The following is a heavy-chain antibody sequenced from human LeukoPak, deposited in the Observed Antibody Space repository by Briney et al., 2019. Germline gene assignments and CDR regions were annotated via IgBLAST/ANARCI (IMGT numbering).Heavy chain of an antibody. J-gene: IGHJ4*02. Sequence: GASVKVSCKAPGYTFTGYYMHWVRQAPGQGLEWMGWINPNSGGTNYAQKFQGRVTMTRDTSISTAYMELSRLRSDDTAVYYCARTHDYGDYVLNYWGQGTLVTVSS. V-gene: IGHV1-2*02. CDR2: INPNSGGT. D-gene: IGHD4-17*01. CDR1: GYTFTGYY. CDR3: ARTHDYGDYVLNY.